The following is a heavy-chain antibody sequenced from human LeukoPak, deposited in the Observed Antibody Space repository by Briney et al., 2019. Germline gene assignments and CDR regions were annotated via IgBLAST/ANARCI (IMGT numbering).Heavy chain of an antibody. CDR2: IYSGGST. J-gene: IGHJ4*02. Sequence: GGSLRLSCAASGFTVSSNYMIWVRQAPGKGLEWVSVIYSGGSTYYADSVKGRFTISRHNSKNTLYLQMNSLRAEDTAVYYCASSSSGWPFDYWGRGTLVTVSS. CDR3: ASSSSGWPFDY. D-gene: IGHD6-19*01. V-gene: IGHV3-53*04. CDR1: GFTVSSNY.